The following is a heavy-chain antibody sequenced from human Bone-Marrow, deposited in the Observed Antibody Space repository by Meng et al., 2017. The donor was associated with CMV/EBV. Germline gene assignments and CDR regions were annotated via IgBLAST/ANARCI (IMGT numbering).Heavy chain of an antibody. Sequence: SETLSLTCIVSGGVTRASSYYWGWTRQPPGKGLEWIGCIYYNGNTYYNPSLKSRVTISLDTSKNQFSLKLSFVTAADTALYYCARHVNDFWSGPYGMDVWGQGTTVTVSS. J-gene: IGHJ6*02. D-gene: IGHD3-3*01. V-gene: IGHV4-39*01. CDR2: IYYNGNT. CDR1: GGVTRASSYY. CDR3: ARHVNDFWSGPYGMDV.